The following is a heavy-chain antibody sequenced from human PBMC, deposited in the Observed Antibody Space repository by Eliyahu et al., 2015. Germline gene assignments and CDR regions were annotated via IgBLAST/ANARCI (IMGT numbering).Heavy chain of an antibody. Sequence: QVQLQQWGAGLLKPSETLSLTCAVYXGSFSGXYWSWIRQPPGKGLEWIGEINHSGSTNYNPSLKSRVTISVDTSKNQFSLKLSSVTAADTAVYYCARVRRSSGWRNNDYWGQGTLVTVSS. CDR2: INHSGST. J-gene: IGHJ4*02. D-gene: IGHD6-19*01. CDR1: XGSFSGXY. V-gene: IGHV4-34*01. CDR3: ARVRRSSGWRNNDY.